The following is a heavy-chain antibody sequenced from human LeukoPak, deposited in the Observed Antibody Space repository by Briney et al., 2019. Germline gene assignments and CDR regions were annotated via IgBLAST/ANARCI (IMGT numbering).Heavy chain of an antibody. V-gene: IGHV3-15*01. CDR2: IKSKTDGGTI. J-gene: IGHJ4*02. CDR1: GFTFSNAW. Sequence: GGSLRFSCAASGFTFSNAWMSWVRQAPGKGLEWVARIKSKTDGGTIDYAGSVKGRFTISRDDSKNTLYLQLNTLKTEDTAVYYCTTAVAGVITFDYWGQGTLVTVSS. CDR3: TTAVAGVITFDY. D-gene: IGHD6-19*01.